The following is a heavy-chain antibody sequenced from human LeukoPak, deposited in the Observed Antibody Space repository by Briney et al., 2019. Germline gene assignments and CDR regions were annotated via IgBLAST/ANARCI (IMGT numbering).Heavy chain of an antibody. D-gene: IGHD1-26*01. V-gene: IGHV4-38-2*02. CDR1: GYSISSGYY. CDR3: ARDGPYSGSYERAFDI. CDR2: IYHSGST. J-gene: IGHJ3*02. Sequence: PSETLSLTCAVSGYSISSGYYWGWIRQPPGKGLEWIGSIYHSGSTYYNPSLKSRVTISVDTSKNQFSLKLTSVTAADTAVYYCARDGPYSGSYERAFDIWGQGTMVTVSS.